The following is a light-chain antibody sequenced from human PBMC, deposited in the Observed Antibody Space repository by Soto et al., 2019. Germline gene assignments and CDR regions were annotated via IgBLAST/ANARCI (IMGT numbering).Light chain of an antibody. V-gene: IGKV3-11*01. J-gene: IGKJ4*01. CDR1: QNINTY. CDR3: QQRSSWPRV. Sequence: EIVLTQSPATLSLSLGERATLSCRASQNINTYLVWYQQKPGQSPRLLIYDASKRATGIPDRFCGSGSGTDFTLTINSLAPEDFALYYCQQRSSWPRVFGGGTRVEIK. CDR2: DAS.